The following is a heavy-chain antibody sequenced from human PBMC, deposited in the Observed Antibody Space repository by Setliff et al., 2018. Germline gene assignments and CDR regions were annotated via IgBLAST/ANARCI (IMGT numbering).Heavy chain of an antibody. CDR3: ARDYDITGYPSGSDS. D-gene: IGHD3-22*01. CDR2: IYIGGSA. Sequence: PSETLSLTCTVSGGSISSYYWSWIRQPAGKGLEWIGHIYIGGSANYNPSLKSRVTISVDTSKNQFSLKLTSVNAADTAVYYCARDYDITGYPSGSDSWGQGTLVTVPQ. V-gene: IGHV4-4*07. CDR1: GGSISSYY. J-gene: IGHJ4*02.